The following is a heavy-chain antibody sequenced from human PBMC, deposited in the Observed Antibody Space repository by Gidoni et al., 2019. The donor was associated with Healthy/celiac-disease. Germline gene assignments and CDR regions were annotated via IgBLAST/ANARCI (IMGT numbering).Heavy chain of an antibody. Sequence: QVHLVESGGGVVQPGRSLRLSCAASGFTFSSYAMHWVRQAPGKGLEWVAVISYDGSNKYYADSVKGRFTISRDNSKNTLYLQMNSLRAEDTAVYYCALRLNGHGYYFDYWGQGTLVTVSS. CDR3: ALRLNGHGYYFDY. CDR2: ISYDGSNK. CDR1: GFTFSSYA. V-gene: IGHV3-30-3*01. D-gene: IGHD3-16*01. J-gene: IGHJ4*02.